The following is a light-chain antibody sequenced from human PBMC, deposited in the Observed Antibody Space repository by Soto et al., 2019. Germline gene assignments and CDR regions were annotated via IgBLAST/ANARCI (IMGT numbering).Light chain of an antibody. Sequence: IQMTQSPSTLSASLGDRVTITCRASQSIGSALACYQLKPGAAPALLIYDASPLESGVPSRLSGSRSGAESALTICSLQPEDFATCYCQNFRGFASSFSGGTKVDIK. V-gene: IGKV1-13*01. CDR1: QSIGSA. CDR2: DAS. CDR3: QNFRGFASS. J-gene: IGKJ4*01.